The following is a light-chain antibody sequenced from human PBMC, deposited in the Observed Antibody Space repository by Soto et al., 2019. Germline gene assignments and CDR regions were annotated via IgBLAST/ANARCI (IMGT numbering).Light chain of an antibody. J-gene: IGLJ3*02. CDR3: CSYTGNTTPV. V-gene: IGLV2-14*01. CDR1: SNDVGGYAY. CDR2: EVS. Sequence: QSALTQPASVSGSPGQSITISCTGTSNDVGGYAYVSWYQQYPGKAPKLVISEVSNRPSGVSHRFSGSRSGNTASLTISGLQAEDEADYHCCSYTGNTTPVFGGGTKLPVL.